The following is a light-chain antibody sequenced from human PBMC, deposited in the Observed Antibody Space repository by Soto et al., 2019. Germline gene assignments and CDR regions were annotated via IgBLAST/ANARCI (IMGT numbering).Light chain of an antibody. Sequence: MVMTQSPYSLALSLSERATINCKSSQSVLSSANHQNYLAWYQQKPGQPPKLLIYWASTRESGVPDRFSGSGSGTDFTLTISSLQAEDVAVYYCQQYYTTPAITFGQGTRLEIK. V-gene: IGKV4-1*01. CDR3: QQYYTTPAIT. J-gene: IGKJ5*01. CDR1: QSVLSSANHQNY. CDR2: WAS.